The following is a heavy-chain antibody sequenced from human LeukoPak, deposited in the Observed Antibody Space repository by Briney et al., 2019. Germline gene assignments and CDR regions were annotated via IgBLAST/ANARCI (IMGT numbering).Heavy chain of an antibody. CDR2: IYTSGST. CDR3: ARESHSSSYLFDY. J-gene: IGHJ4*02. CDR1: GGSINSYY. D-gene: IGHD6-6*01. V-gene: IGHV4-4*07. Sequence: SETLSLTCTVSGGSINSYYWSWIRQPAGKGLEWIGRIYTSGSTNYNPSLKSRVTMSVDTSKNQFSLKLSSVTAADTAVYYCARESHSSSYLFDYWGQGALVTVSS.